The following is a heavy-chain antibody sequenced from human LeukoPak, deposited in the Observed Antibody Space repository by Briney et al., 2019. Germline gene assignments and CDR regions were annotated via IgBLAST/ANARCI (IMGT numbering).Heavy chain of an antibody. CDR3: ARSHSGSLRSPFDL. D-gene: IGHD3-22*01. CDR2: ISGYSANT. V-gene: IGHV1-18*01. Sequence: ASVTVSSRSSVYTFSNYGLIWVRQAPGQGLEWMGWISGYSANTKYAEKFQGRVSMTTETSTTTAYMELRSLTSDDEAVYYCARSHSGSLRSPFDLWGQGTLVTVSS. J-gene: IGHJ4*02. CDR1: VYTFSNYG.